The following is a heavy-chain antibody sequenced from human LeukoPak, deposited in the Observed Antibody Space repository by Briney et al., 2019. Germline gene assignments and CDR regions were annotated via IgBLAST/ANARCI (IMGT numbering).Heavy chain of an antibody. J-gene: IGHJ6*02. D-gene: IGHD2-2*01. V-gene: IGHV1-8*01. CDR1: GYTFTSYD. CDR2: MNPNSGNT. CDR3: AAVKGSSTSTYYYYGMDV. Sequence: GASVKVSCKASGYTFTSYDINWVRQATGQGLEWMGWMNPNSGNTGYAQKFQGRVTMTRNTSISTAYMELSSLRSEDTAVYYCAAVKGSSTSTYYYYGMDVWGQGTTDTVSS.